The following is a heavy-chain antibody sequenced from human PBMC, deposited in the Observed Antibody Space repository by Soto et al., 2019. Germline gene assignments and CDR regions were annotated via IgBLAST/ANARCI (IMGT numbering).Heavy chain of an antibody. J-gene: IGHJ3*02. V-gene: IGHV3-30*18. D-gene: IGHD3-22*01. CDR2: ISYDGSNK. Sequence: GGSLRLSCAASGFTFSSYGMHWVRQAPGRGLEWVAVISYDGSNKYYADSVKGRFTISRDNSKNTLYLQMNSLRAEDTAVYYCANLANYDSSGYSGGPGAFDIWGQGTMVTVSS. CDR3: ANLANYDSSGYSGGPGAFDI. CDR1: GFTFSSYG.